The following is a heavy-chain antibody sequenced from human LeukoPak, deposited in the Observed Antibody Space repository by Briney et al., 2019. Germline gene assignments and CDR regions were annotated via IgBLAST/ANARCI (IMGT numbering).Heavy chain of an antibody. Sequence: SETLSLTCTVSGNSISSGDNYWSWIRQPAGKGLEWIGRIYTSGSTNYNPSLKSRVTISGDTSKNQFSLKLSSVTAADTAVYYCARQTGSGLFILPGGQGTLVTVSS. CDR1: GNSISSGDNY. CDR2: IYTSGST. CDR3: ARQTGSGLFILP. V-gene: IGHV4-61*02. J-gene: IGHJ4*02. D-gene: IGHD3/OR15-3a*01.